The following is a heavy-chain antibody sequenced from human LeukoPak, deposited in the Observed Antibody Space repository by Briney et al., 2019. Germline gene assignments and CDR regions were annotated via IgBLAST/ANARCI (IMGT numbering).Heavy chain of an antibody. V-gene: IGHV1-2*02. CDR1: GYTFTGYY. CDR2: INPNSGGT. Sequence: ASVKVSCKASGYTFTGYYMHWVRQAPGQGLEWMGWINPNSGGTNYARKFQGRVTMTRDTSISTAYMELSRLRSDDTAVYYCARGVGDYDPDYWGQGTLVTVSS. CDR3: ARGVGDYDPDY. D-gene: IGHD4-17*01. J-gene: IGHJ4*02.